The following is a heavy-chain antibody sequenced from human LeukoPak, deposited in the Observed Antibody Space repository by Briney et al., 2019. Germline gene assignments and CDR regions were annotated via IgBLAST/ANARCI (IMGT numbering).Heavy chain of an antibody. J-gene: IGHJ4*02. CDR1: GGSISGYY. CDR3: ARGQYYYDSSGYYLLDY. Sequence: SETLSLTCTVSGGSISGYYWSWIRQPPGKGLEWIGYIYYSGSTNYNPSLKSRVTISVDTSKNQFPLKLSSVTAADTAVYYCARGQYYYDSSGYYLLDYWGQGTLVTVSS. D-gene: IGHD3-22*01. CDR2: IYYSGST. V-gene: IGHV4-59*01.